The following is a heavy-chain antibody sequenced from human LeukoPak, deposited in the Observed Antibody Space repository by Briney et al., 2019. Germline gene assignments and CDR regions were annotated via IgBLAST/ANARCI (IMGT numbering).Heavy chain of an antibody. J-gene: IGHJ4*02. CDR1: GGSFSGYY. D-gene: IGHD6-13*01. CDR2: IYTSGST. Sequence: SETLSLTCAVYGGSFSGYYWSWIRQPAGKGLEWIGRIYTSGSTNYNPSLKSRVTISVDTSKNQFSLKLNSMTAADTAVYYCAGHVSAAAGGRWGQGTLVTVSS. V-gene: IGHV4-59*10. CDR3: AGHVSAAAGGR.